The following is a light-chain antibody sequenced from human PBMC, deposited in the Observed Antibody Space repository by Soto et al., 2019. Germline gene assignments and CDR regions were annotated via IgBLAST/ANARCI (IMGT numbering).Light chain of an antibody. CDR3: QQYEDWPWT. CDR1: QSVSAN. CDR2: GAS. V-gene: IGKV3-15*01. Sequence: EIVITQSPATLSVSPGERATLSCRASQSVSANYLAWYQRKHGQSPRLLISGASTRAADFPARFSGSGSGTEFIITISSLKSEDVALDDGQQYEDWPWTFCQGTKGDI. J-gene: IGKJ1*01.